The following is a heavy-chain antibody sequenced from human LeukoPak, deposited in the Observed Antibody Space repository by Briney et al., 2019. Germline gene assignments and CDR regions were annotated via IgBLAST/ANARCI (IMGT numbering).Heavy chain of an antibody. CDR1: GLTVTNAW. CDR3: ARGGDYGDAPLIDY. D-gene: IGHD4-17*01. J-gene: IGHJ4*02. V-gene: IGHV3-21*01. CDR2: ISSSSSYI. Sequence: SGGSLRLSCSASGLTVTNAWMNWVRQAPGKGLEWVSFISSSSSYIYYADSVKGRFTISRDNAKNSLYLQMNSLRAEDTAVYYCARGGDYGDAPLIDYWGQGTLVTVSS.